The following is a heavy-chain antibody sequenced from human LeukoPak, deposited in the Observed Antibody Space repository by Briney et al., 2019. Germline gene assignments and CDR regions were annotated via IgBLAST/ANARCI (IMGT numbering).Heavy chain of an antibody. V-gene: IGHV3-30*02. CDR3: AKERYSSSSLFAITPFDY. CDR1: GFTFSSYA. D-gene: IGHD6-13*01. Sequence: GGSLRLSCAASGFTFSSYAMHWVRQAPGKGLEWVAIIQYDGNNKHYVDSVQGRFTISRDNSKNTLYLQMNSLRPEDTAVYYCAKERYSSSSLFAITPFDYWGQGSLVTVSS. J-gene: IGHJ4*02. CDR2: IQYDGNNK.